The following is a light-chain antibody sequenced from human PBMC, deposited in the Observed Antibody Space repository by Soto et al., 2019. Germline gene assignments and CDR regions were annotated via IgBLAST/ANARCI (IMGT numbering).Light chain of an antibody. Sequence: DIQMTQSPSSVSASVGDRVTITCRTSQGINNWLAWYQEKPGKAPKLLIYATSNLPGGVPSRFSGSGSGTDFTLTISSLQPEDFATYYCQQANSFPPTFGPGTKVDIK. J-gene: IGKJ3*01. V-gene: IGKV1-12*01. CDR1: QGINNW. CDR2: ATS. CDR3: QQANSFPPT.